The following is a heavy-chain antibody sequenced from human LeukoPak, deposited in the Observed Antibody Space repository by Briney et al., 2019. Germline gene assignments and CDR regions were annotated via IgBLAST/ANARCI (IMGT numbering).Heavy chain of an antibody. V-gene: IGHV3-48*01. J-gene: IGHJ4*02. D-gene: IGHD2-21*02. CDR2: ISGSSGII. CDR3: ARDQVVTASFDY. CDR1: GFTFNTYT. Sequence: AGGSLRLSCAASGFTFNTYTMNWVRQAPGKGLEWVSYISGSSGIIDYADSVRGRFTISRDNSKNTLYLQMNSLRAEDTAVYYCARDQVVTASFDYWGQGTLVTVSS.